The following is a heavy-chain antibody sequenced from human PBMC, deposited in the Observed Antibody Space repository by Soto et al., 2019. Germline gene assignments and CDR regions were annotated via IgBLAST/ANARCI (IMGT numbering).Heavy chain of an antibody. J-gene: IGHJ6*03. CDR3: AGGRPQKGGYCSSTSCYSYYYYYMDV. CDR2: IYYSGST. V-gene: IGHV4-59*01. D-gene: IGHD2-2*01. Sequence: QVQLQESGPGLVKPSETLSLTCTVSGGSISSYYWSWIRQPPGKGLEWIGYIYYSGSTNYNPSLKSRVTISVDTSKNQFSLKLSSVTAADTAVYYCAGGRPQKGGYCSSTSCYSYYYYYMDVWGKGTTVTVSS. CDR1: GGSISSYY.